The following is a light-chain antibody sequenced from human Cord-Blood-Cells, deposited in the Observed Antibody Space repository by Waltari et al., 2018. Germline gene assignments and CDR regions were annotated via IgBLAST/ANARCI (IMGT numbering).Light chain of an antibody. CDR1: SSDVGSYNL. CDR3: CSYAGSSTFYV. V-gene: IGLV2-23*01. J-gene: IGLJ1*01. Sequence: GSPGQSITISCTGTSSDVGSYNLVSWYQQHPGKAPKLMIYEGSKRPSGVSNRFSGSKSGNTASLTISGLQAEDEADYYCCSYAGSSTFYVFGTGTKVTVL. CDR2: EGS.